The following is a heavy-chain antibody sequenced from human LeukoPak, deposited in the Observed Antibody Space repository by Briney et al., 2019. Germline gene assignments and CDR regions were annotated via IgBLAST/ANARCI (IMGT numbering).Heavy chain of an antibody. CDR1: GGTFSSYA. CDR3: ARIDSGYFDY. V-gene: IGHV1-69*04. Sequence: ASVKVSCKASGGTFSSYAISWVRQAPGQGLEWMGRIILILGIANYAQKFQGRVTITADKSTSTAYMELSSLRSEDTAVYYCARIDSGYFDYWGQGTLVTVSS. CDR2: IILILGIA. D-gene: IGHD6-19*01. J-gene: IGHJ4*02.